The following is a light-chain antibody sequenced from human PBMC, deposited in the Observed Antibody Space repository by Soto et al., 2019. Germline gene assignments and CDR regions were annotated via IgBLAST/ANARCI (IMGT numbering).Light chain of an antibody. CDR2: EVS. CDR3: SSYTSSSTRV. CDR1: SSDVGVYNY. V-gene: IGLV2-14*01. J-gene: IGLJ3*02. Sequence: QSALTQPASVSGSPGQSITISCTGTSSDVGVYNYVSWYQQHPGKAPNSLIYEVSIRPSGVSNRFSGSKSGNTASLTISGLQAEDEADYYCSSYTSSSTRVFGGGTKLTVL.